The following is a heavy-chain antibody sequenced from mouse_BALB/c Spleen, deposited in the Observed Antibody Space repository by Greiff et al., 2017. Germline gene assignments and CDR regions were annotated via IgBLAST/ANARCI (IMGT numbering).Heavy chain of an antibody. J-gene: IGHJ1*01. V-gene: IGHV5-6*01. CDR3: ARHGPYGSGSWYFDV. Sequence: EVKLVESGGDLVKPGGSLKLSCAASGFTFSSYGMSWVRQTPDKRLEWVATISSGGSYTYYPDSVKGRFTISRDNAKNTLYLQMSSLKSEDTAMYYCARHGPYGSGSWYFDVWGAGTTVTVSS. D-gene: IGHD1-1*01. CDR1: GFTFSSYG. CDR2: ISSGGSYT.